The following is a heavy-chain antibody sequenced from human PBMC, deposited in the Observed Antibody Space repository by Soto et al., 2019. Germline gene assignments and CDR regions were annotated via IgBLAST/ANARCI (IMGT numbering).Heavy chain of an antibody. CDR3: ARDPEGITGKPAYYYGMDV. CDR1: GDSVSSNSAA. D-gene: IGHD1-20*01. CDR2: TYYRSKWYN. J-gene: IGHJ6*02. Sequence: SQTLSLTCAISGDSVSSNSAAWNWIRQSPSRGLEWLGRTYYRSKWYNDYAVSVKSRITISPDTSKNQFSLQLNSVTPEDTAVYYCARDPEGITGKPAYYYGMDVWGQGTTVTVSS. V-gene: IGHV6-1*01.